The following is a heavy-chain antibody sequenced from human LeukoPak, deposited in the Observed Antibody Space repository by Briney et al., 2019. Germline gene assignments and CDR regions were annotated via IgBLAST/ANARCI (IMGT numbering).Heavy chain of an antibody. Sequence: PGGSLRLSCAASGFSFSSYDMNWVRQAPGKGLEWVSSISSSSNYIYYADSVKGRFTISRDNAKNSLYLQMNSLRAEATDVYYCARDVGASAPDAFDIWGQGTMVTVSS. V-gene: IGHV3-21*01. CDR2: ISSSSNYI. D-gene: IGHD1-26*01. J-gene: IGHJ3*02. CDR3: ARDVGASAPDAFDI. CDR1: GFSFSSYD.